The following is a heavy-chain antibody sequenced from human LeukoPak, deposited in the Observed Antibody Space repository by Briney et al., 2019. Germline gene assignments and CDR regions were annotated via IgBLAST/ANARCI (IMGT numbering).Heavy chain of an antibody. CDR1: GYTFTDYY. Sequence: ASVKVSCKASGYTFTDYYMHWVRQAPGQGLEWMGWINPNSDDTNYAQNFRGRVTMTRDTSISTAYMELSRLRSDDTAVYYCAKVQAGSCCSFDYWGQGTLVTVSS. V-gene: IGHV1-2*02. D-gene: IGHD2-15*01. CDR2: INPNSDDT. J-gene: IGHJ4*02. CDR3: AKVQAGSCCSFDY.